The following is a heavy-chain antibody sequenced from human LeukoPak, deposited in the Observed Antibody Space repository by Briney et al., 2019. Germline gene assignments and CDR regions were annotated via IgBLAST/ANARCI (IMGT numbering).Heavy chain of an antibody. CDR3: ARDTTNSGYDFIFDY. V-gene: IGHV3-30-3*01. D-gene: IGHD5-12*01. CDR1: GFTVSSNY. CDR2: ISYDGSNK. Sequence: GGSLRLSCAASGFTVSSNYMSWVRQAPGKGLEWVAVISYDGSNKYYADSVKGRFTISRDNSKNTLYLQMNSLRAEDTAVYYCARDTTNSGYDFIFDYWGQGTLVTVSS. J-gene: IGHJ4*02.